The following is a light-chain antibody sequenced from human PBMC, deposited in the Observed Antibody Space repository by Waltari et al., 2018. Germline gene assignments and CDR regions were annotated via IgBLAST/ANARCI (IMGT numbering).Light chain of an antibody. CDR3: QSADSSGTSDGV. V-gene: IGLV3-25*03. CDR1: ALPKQY. CDR2: KDS. J-gene: IGLJ2*01. Sequence: SYELTQPPSVSVSPGQTARITCSGDALPKQYAYWYQQKPGQAPVLVIYKDSERPSGSPERFSGSSSGTTVTLTISGVQAEDEADYYGQSADSSGTSDGVFGGGTKLTVL.